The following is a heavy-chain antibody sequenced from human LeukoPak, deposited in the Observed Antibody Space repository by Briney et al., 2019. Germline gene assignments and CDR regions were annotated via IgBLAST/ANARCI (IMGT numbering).Heavy chain of an antibody. CDR1: GFIFSHYG. J-gene: IGHJ4*01. CDR3: ARDAQRGFDYSNSLEY. CDR2: IWSDGSNR. Sequence: PGGSLRLSCAASGFIFSHYGMHWVRQAPGKGLEWVAVIWSDGSNRFYAGSVKGRFTISRDNSQNIVFLQMNSLRVEDTAMYYCARDAQRGFDYSNSLEYWGHGTLVTVSS. D-gene: IGHD4-11*01. V-gene: IGHV3-33*01.